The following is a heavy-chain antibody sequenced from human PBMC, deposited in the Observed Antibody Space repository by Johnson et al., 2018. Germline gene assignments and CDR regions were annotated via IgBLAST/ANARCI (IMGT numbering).Heavy chain of an antibody. CDR2: INPSGGST. D-gene: IGHD3-22*01. CDR1: GYTFTSYY. Sequence: QVQLVESGAEVKKPGASVKVSCKASGYTFTSYYMHWVRQAPGQGLEWMGIINPSGGSTSYPQKFQGRVTMTRSTATCTVFMELSSLRSEDTAVYFCARGFDSGAYYDGGGSFDIWGQGTMVTVSA. J-gene: IGHJ3*02. V-gene: IGHV1-46*01. CDR3: ARGFDSGAYYDGGGSFDI.